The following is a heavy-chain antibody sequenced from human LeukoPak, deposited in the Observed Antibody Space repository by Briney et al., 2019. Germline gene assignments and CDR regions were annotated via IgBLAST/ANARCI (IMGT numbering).Heavy chain of an antibody. CDR2: ISYSGTT. Sequence: PSETLSLTCTVSGGSLSSYYWGWIRQPPGMGLEWIGYISYSGTTNYNPSLKSRVTISVDTSKNQFSLKVSSVTAADTAVYYCARGTMMVGPWGQGTLVTVSS. D-gene: IGHD3-22*01. J-gene: IGHJ5*02. CDR1: GGSLSSYY. CDR3: ARGTMMVGP. V-gene: IGHV4-59*01.